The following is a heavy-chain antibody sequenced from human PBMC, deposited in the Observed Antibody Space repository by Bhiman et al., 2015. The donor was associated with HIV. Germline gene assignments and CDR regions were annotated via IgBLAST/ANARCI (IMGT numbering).Heavy chain of an antibody. Sequence: QVPLVESGGGVVQPGRSLRLSCAASGFTFNNYAMHWVRQAPGKGLEWVAVISYDGNNKYYADSVKGRFTISRDNSKNTLYLQMNSLRAEDTAVYYCAREMVVGYYFDYWGQGTLVTVSS. V-gene: IGHV3-30-3*01. D-gene: IGHD2-15*01. CDR3: AREMVVGYYFDY. CDR1: GFTFNNYA. J-gene: IGHJ4*02. CDR2: ISYDGNNK.